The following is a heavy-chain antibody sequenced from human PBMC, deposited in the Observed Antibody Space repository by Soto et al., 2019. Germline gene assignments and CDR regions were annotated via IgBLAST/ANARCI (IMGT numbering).Heavy chain of an antibody. V-gene: IGHV3-33*01. CDR3: ARDLTAAAENWFDP. J-gene: IGHJ5*02. CDR2: IWYDGSNK. D-gene: IGHD6-13*01. Sequence: QVQLVESGGGVVQPGRSLRLSCAASGFTFSSYGMHWVRQAPGKGLEWVAVIWYDGSNKYYADSVKGRFTISRDNSKNTLYLQMNSLRAEDTAVYYCARDLTAAAENWFDPWGQGTLVTVSS. CDR1: GFTFSSYG.